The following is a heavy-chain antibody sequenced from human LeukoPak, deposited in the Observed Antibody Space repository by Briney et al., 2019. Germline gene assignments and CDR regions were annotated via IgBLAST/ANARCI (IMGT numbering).Heavy chain of an antibody. CDR3: ARQGDGYNSPRFDY. V-gene: IGHV4-39*01. CDR1: GGSISSSSYY. J-gene: IGHJ4*02. Sequence: SETLSLTCTVSGGSISSSSYYWGWIRQPPGKGLEWIGSIYYSGSTYYNPSLKSRVTISVDTSKNQFSLKLSSVTAADTAVYYCARQGDGYNSPRFDYWGQGTLVTVSS. D-gene: IGHD5-24*01. CDR2: IYYSGST.